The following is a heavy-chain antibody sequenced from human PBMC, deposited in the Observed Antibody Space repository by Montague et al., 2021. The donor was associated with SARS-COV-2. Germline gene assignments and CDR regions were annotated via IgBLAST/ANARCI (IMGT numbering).Heavy chain of an antibody. CDR1: GDSVSHDF. J-gene: IGHJ4*02. V-gene: IGHV4-59*02. D-gene: IGHD1-26*01. CDR2: VYYSRSS. CDR3: VRDPAPSGSGTFYDY. Sequence: SETLSLTCTVSGDSVSHDFCTWIRQPPGQGLEWIGYVYYSRSSSYNPSLRRRVSIAVDTSKNQFSLRLSTVTAADTAIYYCVRDPAPSGSGTFYDYWGQGTLVAVSS.